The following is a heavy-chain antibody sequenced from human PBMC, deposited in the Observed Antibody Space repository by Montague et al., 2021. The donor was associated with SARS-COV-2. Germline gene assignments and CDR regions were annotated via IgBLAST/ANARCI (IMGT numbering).Heavy chain of an antibody. J-gene: IGHJ5*02. V-gene: IGHV4-4*02. CDR3: ARLGVVPSPRTFDP. CDR1: GASISSNNW. Sequence: SETLSLTCEVSGASISSNNWWIWVRQSPGKGLEWIGETYHSGSTNYNPSLSGRVTISVDTSKNQFSLKVTSVSAADTAVYYCARLGVVPSPRTFDPWVQGTRVTVSS. CDR2: TYHSGST. D-gene: IGHD3-10*01.